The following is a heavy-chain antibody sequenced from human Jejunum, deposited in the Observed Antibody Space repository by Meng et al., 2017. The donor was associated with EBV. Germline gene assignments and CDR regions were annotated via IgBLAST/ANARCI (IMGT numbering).Heavy chain of an antibody. D-gene: IGHD3-3*01. CDR1: GYTFTNHD. V-gene: IGHV1-8*01. J-gene: IGHJ5*02. CDR3: ARGAQPIDL. Sequence: QVQLVQVGAEVKKPGASVKVSCKGSGYTFTNHDINWVRQAPGQGLEWMGWMNSNSGDTGYAQKFQGRVTMTRDTSINTAYMELSSLRSDDTAVYFCARGAQPIDLWGQGTLVTVSS. CDR2: MNSNSGDT.